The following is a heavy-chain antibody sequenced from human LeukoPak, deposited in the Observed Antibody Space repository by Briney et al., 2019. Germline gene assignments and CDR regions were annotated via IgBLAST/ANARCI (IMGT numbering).Heavy chain of an antibody. J-gene: IGHJ4*02. CDR1: GFTFSSNGMN. D-gene: IGHD6-6*01. CDR3: ARQTYSSSNIDY. Sequence: GSLRLSCAASGFTFSSNGMNWVRQAPGKGLEWIGSIYYSGSTYYNPSLKSRVTISVDTSKNQFSLKLSSVTAADTAVYYCARQTYSSSNIDYWGQGTLVTVSS. CDR2: IYYSGST. V-gene: IGHV4-39*01.